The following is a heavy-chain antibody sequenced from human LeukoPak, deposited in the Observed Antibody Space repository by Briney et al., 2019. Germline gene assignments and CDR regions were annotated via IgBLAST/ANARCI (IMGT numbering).Heavy chain of an antibody. CDR1: GFTVSSNY. V-gene: IGHV3-53*01. CDR2: INSGGST. D-gene: IGHD6-6*01. CDR3: ARVAFRSSSYISGIEY. Sequence: GGSLRLSCAASGFTVSSNYMSWVRQAPGKGLEWVSVINSGGSTYYADSVKGRFTISRDNSKNTLYLQMNSLRADDTAVYYCARVAFRSSSYISGIEYWGQGTLVTVSS. J-gene: IGHJ4*02.